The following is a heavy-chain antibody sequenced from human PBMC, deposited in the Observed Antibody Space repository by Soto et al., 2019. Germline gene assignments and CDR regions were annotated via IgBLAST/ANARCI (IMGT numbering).Heavy chain of an antibody. J-gene: IGHJ4*02. CDR3: SRGDY. CDR2: ISHSGAT. CDR1: GESIDTAGYY. Sequence: QVQLRESGPRLVRPSQTLSLTCSVSGESIDTAGYYWTWIRQRPGKGLEWLGFISHSGATYYNSSVKSRLSISLDTSQNQFSLKVSSVTAADTAVFFCSRGDYWGQGMLVTVSS. V-gene: IGHV4-31*03.